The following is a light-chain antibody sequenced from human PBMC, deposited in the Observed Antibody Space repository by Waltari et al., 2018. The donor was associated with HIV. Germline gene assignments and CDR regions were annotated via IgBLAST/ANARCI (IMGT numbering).Light chain of an antibody. CDR2: AAS. J-gene: IGKJ5*01. Sequence: EIVFTQSPATLPLSLGQRATLSSRASQSVSNYLAWYQQTPGQAPRLLIYAASSRATGIPARFSGSGSGTDFTLTISSLEPGDFAVYYCQQRSNWPITFGQGTRLEIK. CDR3: QQRSNWPIT. V-gene: IGKV3-11*01. CDR1: QSVSNY.